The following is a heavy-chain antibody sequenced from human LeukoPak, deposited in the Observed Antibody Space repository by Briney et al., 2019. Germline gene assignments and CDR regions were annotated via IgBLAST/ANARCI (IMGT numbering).Heavy chain of an antibody. CDR1: GGSISSYY. CDR2: IYYSGST. V-gene: IGHV4-59*12. Sequence: SETLSLTCTVSGGSISSYYWSWIRQPLGKGLEWIGYIYYSGSTNYNPSLKSRVTMSVDTSKNQFSLKLSSVTAADTAVYYCARLRYPFNSPYNWFDPWGQGTLVTVSS. D-gene: IGHD4-17*01. CDR3: ARLRYPFNSPYNWFDP. J-gene: IGHJ5*02.